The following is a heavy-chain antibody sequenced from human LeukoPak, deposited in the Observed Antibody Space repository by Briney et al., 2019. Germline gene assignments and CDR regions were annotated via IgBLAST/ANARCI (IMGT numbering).Heavy chain of an antibody. Sequence: GGSLRLSCAASGFIFRNYAMSWVRQAPGKGLEWVSAITGSGDTTYYADSVKGRLTISRDNSKNTLYVEMNTLRAEDTAVYYCAKWGDYDILTGYYVSDFWGQGTLVTVSS. CDR1: GFIFRNYA. J-gene: IGHJ4*02. V-gene: IGHV3-23*01. CDR2: ITGSGDTT. D-gene: IGHD3-9*01. CDR3: AKWGDYDILTGYYVSDF.